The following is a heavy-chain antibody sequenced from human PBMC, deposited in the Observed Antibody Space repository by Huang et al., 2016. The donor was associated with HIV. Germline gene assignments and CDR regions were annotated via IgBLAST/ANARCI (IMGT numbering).Heavy chain of an antibody. Sequence: VQLVQSGAEVKKPGESLKISCKGSGYSFSSYWIAWVRQMPGKGLEWMGFIFPDDSDTTYSPSFDGQVTISADKSIGTAYLQWSSLKASDTAMYYCARRFSSSSGYFDYWGQGSLVTVSS. CDR1: GYSFSSYW. J-gene: IGHJ4*02. CDR3: ARRFSSSSGYFDY. D-gene: IGHD6-6*01. CDR2: IFPDDSDT. V-gene: IGHV5-51*01.